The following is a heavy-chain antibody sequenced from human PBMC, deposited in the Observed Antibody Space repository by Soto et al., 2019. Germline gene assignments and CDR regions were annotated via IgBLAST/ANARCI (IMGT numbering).Heavy chain of an antibody. J-gene: IGHJ4*02. D-gene: IGHD6-19*01. Sequence: EVQLVESGGGLVQPGRSLRLSCAASGFTFDDYAMHWVRQAPGKGLEWVSGISWNSGSIGYADSVKGRFTISRDNAKNSLYLQRNSLRAEDTALYYCAKYSSGWFDYWGQVTLVTVSS. CDR1: GFTFDDYA. V-gene: IGHV3-9*01. CDR3: AKYSSGWFDY. CDR2: ISWNSGSI.